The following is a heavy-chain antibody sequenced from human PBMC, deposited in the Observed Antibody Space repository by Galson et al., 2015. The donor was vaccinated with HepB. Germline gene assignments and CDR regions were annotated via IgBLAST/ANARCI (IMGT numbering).Heavy chain of an antibody. CDR1: GFTFSSYA. D-gene: IGHD6-13*01. CDR2: ISGSGGST. V-gene: IGHV3-23*01. CDR3: AEAGGSWYGWFDP. J-gene: IGHJ5*02. Sequence: SLRLSCAASGFTFSSYAMSWVRQAPGKGLEWVSAISGSGGSTYYADSVKGRFTISRDNSKNTLYLQMNSLRAEDTAVYYCAEAGGSWYGWFDPWGQGTLVTVSS.